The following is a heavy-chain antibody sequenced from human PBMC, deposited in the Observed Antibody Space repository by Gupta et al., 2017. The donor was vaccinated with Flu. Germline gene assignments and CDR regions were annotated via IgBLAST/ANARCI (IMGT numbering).Heavy chain of an antibody. V-gene: IGHV3-72*01. D-gene: IGHD1-14*01. CDR2: IRNKANSYTT. CDR1: GFTLSEHY. J-gene: IGHJ4*02. CDR3: SRGETGPSPPGRNDC. Sequence: RLVESGGGLVQPGGSLRLSCVVSGFTLSEHYMDWIRQAPGKGLEWVGRIRNKANSYTTEYAASVKARFTITREDSKSSLYLQMNSLKNEDTAVYYCSRGETGPSPPGRNDCWGQGTLVTVSS.